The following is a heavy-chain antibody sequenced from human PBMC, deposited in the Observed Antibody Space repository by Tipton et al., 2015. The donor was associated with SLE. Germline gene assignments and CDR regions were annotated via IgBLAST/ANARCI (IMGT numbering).Heavy chain of an antibody. V-gene: IGHV3-30*04. CDR3: ARGEVLSWGSGYYYYILA. CDR1: RFTFRNYA. CDR2: ISYDGSDK. D-gene: IGHD7-27*01. Sequence: QVQLVQSGGGVVQPGRSLRLSCAASRFTFRNYAMHWVRQAPGKGLEWVAVISYDGSDKYYADSVKGRFTISRDNSRNTLYLQMNNLRAEDTAVYYCARGEVLSWGSGYYYYILARGKGTTVTVSS. J-gene: IGHJ6*03.